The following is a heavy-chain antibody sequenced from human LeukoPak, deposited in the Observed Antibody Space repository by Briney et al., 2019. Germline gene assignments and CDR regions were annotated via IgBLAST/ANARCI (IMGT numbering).Heavy chain of an antibody. V-gene: IGHV1-3*01. D-gene: IGHD3-10*01. Sequence: ASVKVSCKASGYTFTSYAMHWVRQAPGQGLEWMGWINAGNGNTKYSQKFQGRVTITRDTSASTAYMELSSLRSEDTAVYYCARDSTMYGSGSYSFDYWGQGTLVTVSS. CDR2: INAGNGNT. CDR1: GYTFTSYA. J-gene: IGHJ4*02. CDR3: ARDSTMYGSGSYSFDY.